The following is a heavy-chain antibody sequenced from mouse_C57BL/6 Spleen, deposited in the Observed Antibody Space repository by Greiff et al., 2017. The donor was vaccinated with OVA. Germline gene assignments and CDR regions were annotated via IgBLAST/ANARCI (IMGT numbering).Heavy chain of an antibody. CDR1: GFTFCSYA. Sequence: DVHLVESGEGLVKPGGSLKLSCAASGFTFCSYAMSWVRQTPEKRLEWVAYISSGGDYIYYADTVKGRFTISRDNARNTLYLQMSSLKSEDTAMYYCTRSYSNYYAMDDWGQGTSVTVSS. J-gene: IGHJ4*01. CDR2: ISSGGDYI. CDR3: TRSYSNYYAMDD. D-gene: IGHD2-5*01. V-gene: IGHV5-9-1*02.